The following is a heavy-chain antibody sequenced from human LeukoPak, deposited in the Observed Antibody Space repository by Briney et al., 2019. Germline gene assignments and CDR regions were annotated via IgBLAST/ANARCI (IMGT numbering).Heavy chain of an antibody. D-gene: IGHD5-18*01. CDR2: INPNSGGT. CDR1: GYTFTGYY. Sequence: ASVKVSCKASGYTFTGYYMHWVRQAPGQGLEWMGWINPNSGGTNYAQKFQGRVTMTRDTSISTAYMELSRLRSEDTAVYYCASAWIQLWLPHINYYYYYYMDVWGKGTTVTVSS. CDR3: ASAWIQLWLPHINYYYYYYMDV. J-gene: IGHJ6*03. V-gene: IGHV1-2*02.